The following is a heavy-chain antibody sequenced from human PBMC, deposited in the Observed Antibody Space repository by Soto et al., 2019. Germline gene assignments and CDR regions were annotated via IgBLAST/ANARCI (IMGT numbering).Heavy chain of an antibody. CDR2: IYSSGST. CDR3: ARGQRFSGWFDP. Sequence: SETLSLTCTVSGGAISTYYWTWIRQPAGKGLEWIGRIYSSGSTKYNPSLQSRVTMSLDTSNNQFSLRLTSVTAADTAVYYCARGQRFSGWFDPWGQGTLVTVSS. CDR1: GGAISTYY. D-gene: IGHD3-3*01. V-gene: IGHV4-4*07. J-gene: IGHJ5*02.